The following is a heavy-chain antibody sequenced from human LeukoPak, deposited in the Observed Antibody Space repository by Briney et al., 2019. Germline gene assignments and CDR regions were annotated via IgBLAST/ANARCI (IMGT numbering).Heavy chain of an antibody. J-gene: IGHJ5*02. Sequence: GGSLRLSCAASGFNFNHYGMHWVRQAPGKGLEWVAFIRYDGSNKYYADSEKGRFTISRDNSENTLYMQMNSLRVEDTAVYYCARTDFSPFDPWGQGTLVTVSS. CDR1: GFNFNHYG. V-gene: IGHV3-30*02. CDR2: IRYDGSNK. CDR3: ARTDFSPFDP. D-gene: IGHD3-3*01.